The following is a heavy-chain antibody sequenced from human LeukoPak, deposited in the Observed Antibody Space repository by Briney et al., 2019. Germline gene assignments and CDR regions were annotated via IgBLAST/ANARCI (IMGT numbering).Heavy chain of an antibody. Sequence: PSETLSLTCTVSGGSISSYYWSWIRQPPGKGLEWIGYIYYSGSTNYNPSFKSRVTISVDTSKNQFSLKLSSVTAADTAMYYCARRGRTGDFDYWGQGTLVTVSS. V-gene: IGHV4-59*01. CDR3: ARRGRTGDFDY. CDR1: GGSISSYY. J-gene: IGHJ4*02. CDR2: IYYSGST. D-gene: IGHD1-14*01.